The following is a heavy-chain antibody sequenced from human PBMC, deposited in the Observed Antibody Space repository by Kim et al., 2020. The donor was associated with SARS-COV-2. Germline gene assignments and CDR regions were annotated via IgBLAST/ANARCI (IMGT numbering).Heavy chain of an antibody. Sequence: SETLSLTCAVYGGSFSGYYWSWIRQPPGKGLEWIGEINHSGSTNYNPSLKSRVTISVDTSKNQFSLKLSSVTAADTAVYYCARGGTSGPAVVVAATPSWFDPWGQGTLVTVSS. CDR1: GGSFSGYY. D-gene: IGHD2-15*01. V-gene: IGHV4-34*01. CDR2: INHSGST. CDR3: ARGGTSGPAVVVAATPSWFDP. J-gene: IGHJ5*02.